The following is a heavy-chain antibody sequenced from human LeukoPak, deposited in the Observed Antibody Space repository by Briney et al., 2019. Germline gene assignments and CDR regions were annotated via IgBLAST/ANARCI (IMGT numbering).Heavy chain of an antibody. CDR2: ISGSGGST. D-gene: IGHD3-22*01. CDR3: AKGSYYDSSGYYREYYFDF. V-gene: IGHV3-23*01. CDR1: GFTFSTYG. J-gene: IGHJ4*02. Sequence: GGSLRLSCAASGFTFSTYGMSWVRQAPGKGLEWVSSISGSGGSTNYADSVKGRFTISRDSSKNTLYLQMNSLRDEDTAVYYCAKGSYYDSSGYYREYYFDFWGQGTLVTVSS.